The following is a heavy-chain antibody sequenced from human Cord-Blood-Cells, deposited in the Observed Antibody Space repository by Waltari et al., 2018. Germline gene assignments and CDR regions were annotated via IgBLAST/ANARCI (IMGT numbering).Heavy chain of an antibody. D-gene: IGHD2-15*01. V-gene: IGHV1-69*01. J-gene: IGHJ6*02. Sequence: QVQLVQSGAEVKKPGSSVKVSCKASGGTFSSYAISWLRQAPGQGLEWMGGIIPIFGTANYAQKFQGRVTITADESTSTAYMELSSLRSEDTAVYYCASGLLGYCSGGSCYNYYYYGMDVWGQGTTVTVSS. CDR3: ASGLLGYCSGGSCYNYYYYGMDV. CDR2: IIPIFGTA. CDR1: GGTFSSYA.